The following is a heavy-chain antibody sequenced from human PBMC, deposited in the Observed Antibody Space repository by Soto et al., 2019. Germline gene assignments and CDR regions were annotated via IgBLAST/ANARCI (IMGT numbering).Heavy chain of an antibody. J-gene: IGHJ4*02. CDR3: AKGRYSGSWYLFDY. CDR2: ISGSGGST. D-gene: IGHD6-13*01. CDR1: GFTFGSHS. Sequence: WGSLRLSCADPGFTFGSHSMFWVRQAPGKGLEWVSAISGSGGSTYYADSVKGRFTISRDNSKNTLYLQMNSLRAEDTAVYYCAKGRYSGSWYLFDYWGQGTQVNVSS. V-gene: IGHV3-23*01.